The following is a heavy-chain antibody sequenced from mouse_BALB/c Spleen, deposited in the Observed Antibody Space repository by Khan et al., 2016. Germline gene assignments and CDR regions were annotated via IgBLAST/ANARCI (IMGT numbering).Heavy chain of an antibody. Sequence: QVQLKESGAELARPGASVKLSCKASGYTFTSYWMQWVKQRPGQGLEWIGAIYPGDGDTRYTQKFKGKATLTAAKSSSTAYMQLSSLASEDSAVYSCASYYGRSYDYCDYWGQGTTLTVSS. D-gene: IGHD1-1*01. CDR3: ASYYGRSYDYCDY. CDR2: IYPGDGDT. V-gene: IGHV1-87*01. CDR1: GYTFTSYW. J-gene: IGHJ2*01.